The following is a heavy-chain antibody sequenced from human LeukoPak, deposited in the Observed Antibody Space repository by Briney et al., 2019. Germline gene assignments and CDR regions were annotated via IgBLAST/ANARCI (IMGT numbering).Heavy chain of an antibody. Sequence: SETLSLTCAVYGGSFSGYYWSWIRQPPGKGLEWIGEINHSGSTNYNPSLKSRVTISVDTSKNQFSLKLSSVTAADTAVYYCARVKLGHSSSWYSVDWFDPWGQGTLVTVSS. J-gene: IGHJ5*02. V-gene: IGHV4-34*01. CDR2: INHSGST. CDR3: ARVKLGHSSSWYSVDWFDP. D-gene: IGHD6-13*01. CDR1: GGSFSGYY.